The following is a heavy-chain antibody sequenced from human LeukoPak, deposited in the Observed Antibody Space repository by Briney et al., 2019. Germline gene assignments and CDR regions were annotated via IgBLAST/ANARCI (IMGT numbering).Heavy chain of an antibody. CDR3: AKVHCSSTSCYEVFDY. D-gene: IGHD2-2*01. V-gene: IGHV3-64*04. J-gene: IGHJ4*02. Sequence: GGSLRLSCAASGFSFNTYTMRWVRQAPGKGLEYVSGIASNGGTKYYADSVKGRFTISRDNAKNSLYLQMNSLRAEDTALYYCAKVHCSSTSCYEVFDYWGQGTLVTVSS. CDR2: IASNGGTK. CDR1: GFSFNTYT.